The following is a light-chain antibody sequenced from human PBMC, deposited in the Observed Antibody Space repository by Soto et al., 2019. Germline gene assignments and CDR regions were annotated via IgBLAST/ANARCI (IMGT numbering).Light chain of an antibody. CDR1: SSDVGGYDY. CDR2: GVT. V-gene: IGLV2-8*01. CDR3: SSYGDDNNLR. Sequence: QSALTQPPSASGSPGQSVTISCTGTSSDVGGYDYVSWYQQHPGEAPKLIIYGVTERPTGVPDRFSGSKSGTTASLTVSGLQAEDEADYYCSSYGDDNNLRFGGGTKLTVL. J-gene: IGLJ2*01.